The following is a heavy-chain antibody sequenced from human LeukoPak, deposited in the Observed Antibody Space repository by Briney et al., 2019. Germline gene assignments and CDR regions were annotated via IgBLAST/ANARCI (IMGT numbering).Heavy chain of an antibody. CDR3: AKGALLLWFGEYIEDYFDY. J-gene: IGHJ4*02. Sequence: PGGSLRLSCAASGFTFSSYAMSWVRQAPGKGLEGVSAISGSGGSTYYADSVKGLFTISRDNSKHTLYLQMNSLRAEDTAVYYCAKGALLLWFGEYIEDYFDYWGQGTLVTVSS. V-gene: IGHV3-23*01. CDR2: ISGSGGST. CDR1: GFTFSSYA. D-gene: IGHD3-10*01.